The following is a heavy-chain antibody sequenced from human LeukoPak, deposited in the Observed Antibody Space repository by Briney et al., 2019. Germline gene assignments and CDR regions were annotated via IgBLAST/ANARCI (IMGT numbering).Heavy chain of an antibody. Sequence: GGSLRLSCAASGFTFSSYAMHWVRQAPGKGLEYVSAISSNGGSTFYANSVKGRFTISRDHSKNTLYLQMDSLRAEDMAVDYFSRGIVVVPAAMGYYFDYWGQGTLVTVSS. D-gene: IGHD2-2*01. J-gene: IGHJ4*02. CDR2: ISSNGGST. CDR3: SRGIVVVPAAMGYYFDY. CDR1: GFTFSSYA. V-gene: IGHV3-64*01.